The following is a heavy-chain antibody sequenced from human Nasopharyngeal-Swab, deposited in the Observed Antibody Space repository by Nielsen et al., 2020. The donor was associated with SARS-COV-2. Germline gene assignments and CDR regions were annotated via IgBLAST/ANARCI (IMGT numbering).Heavy chain of an antibody. J-gene: IGHJ5*02. CDR2: INHSGST. V-gene: IGHV4-34*01. CDR3: ARGQKGEQQLDPPLKTNNWFDP. D-gene: IGHD6-13*01. Sequence: WIRQPPGKGLEWFGEINHSGSTNYNPSLKRRVTISVDTSKNQFSLKLSSVTAADTAVYYCARGQKGEQQLDPPLKTNNWFDPWGQGTLVTVSS.